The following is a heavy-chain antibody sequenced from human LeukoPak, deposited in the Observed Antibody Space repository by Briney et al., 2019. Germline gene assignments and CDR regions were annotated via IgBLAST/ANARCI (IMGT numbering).Heavy chain of an antibody. CDR2: VSSASGSI. V-gene: IGHV3-48*04. Sequence: GGSLRLSCVASGFTFSSNSMNWVRQAPGKGLEWVSYVSSASGSIYYADSVKGRFTVSRDNAKNSLFLQMNSLRAEDTAVYYCARLPAYCSSTSCYYDYWGQGTLVTVSS. D-gene: IGHD2-2*01. J-gene: IGHJ4*02. CDR3: ARLPAYCSSTSCYYDY. CDR1: GFTFSSNS.